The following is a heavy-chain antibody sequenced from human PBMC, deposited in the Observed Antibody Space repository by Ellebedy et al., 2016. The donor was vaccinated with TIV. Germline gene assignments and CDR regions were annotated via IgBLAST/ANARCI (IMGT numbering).Heavy chain of an antibody. D-gene: IGHD5-18*01. Sequence: MPSETLSLTCAVYGGSFSGYYWSWIRQPPGKGLEWIGEINHSGSTNYNPSLKSRVTISVDTSKNQFSLKLSSVTAADTAVYYCARGGYSYGYDYYYYYGMDVWGQGTTVTVSS. CDR1: GGSFSGYY. CDR3: ARGGYSYGYDYYYYYGMDV. V-gene: IGHV4-34*01. J-gene: IGHJ6*02. CDR2: INHSGST.